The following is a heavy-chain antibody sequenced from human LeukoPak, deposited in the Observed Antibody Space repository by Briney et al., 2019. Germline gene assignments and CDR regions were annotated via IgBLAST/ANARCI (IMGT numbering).Heavy chain of an antibody. CDR2: ISACNGNT. CDR3: ARDWPLYGSGSYYTSPFDY. J-gene: IGHJ4*02. V-gene: IGHV1-18*01. D-gene: IGHD3-10*01. Sequence: ASVKVSCKASRYTFTSYDINWVRQATGQGLEWMGWISACNGNTNYAQKLQGRVTMTTDTSTSTAYMELRSLRSDDTAVYYCARDWPLYGSGSYYTSPFDYWGQGALVTVSS. CDR1: RYTFTSYD.